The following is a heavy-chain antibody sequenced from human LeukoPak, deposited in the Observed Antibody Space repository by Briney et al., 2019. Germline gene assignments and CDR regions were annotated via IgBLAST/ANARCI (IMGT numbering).Heavy chain of an antibody. CDR2: LSGSGGST. CDR1: GITLSNYG. CDR3: AKRGVVIRVILVGFHKEAYYFDS. V-gene: IGHV3-23*01. Sequence: GGSLRLSCAVSGITLSNYGMTWVRQAPGKGLEWVTGLSGSGGSTNYADSVKGRFTISRDNAKNTLYLQMNSLRAEDTAVYFCAKRGVVIRVILVGFHKEAYYFDSWGQGVLVTVSS. D-gene: IGHD3-22*01. J-gene: IGHJ4*02.